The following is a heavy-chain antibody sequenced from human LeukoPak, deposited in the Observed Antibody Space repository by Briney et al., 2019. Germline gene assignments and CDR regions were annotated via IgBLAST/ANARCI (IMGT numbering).Heavy chain of an antibody. J-gene: IGHJ4*02. CDR2: IIPILGIA. D-gene: IGHD3-3*01. CDR3: ARGTYYDFWSGVYFDY. V-gene: IGHV1-69*02. Sequence: GASVKVSCKASGGTFSSYTISWVRQAPGQGLEWMGRIIPILGIANYAQKFQGRVTITADKSTSTAYMELSSLRSEDTAVYYCARGTYYDFWSGVYFDYWGQGTLVTVSS. CDR1: GGTFSSYT.